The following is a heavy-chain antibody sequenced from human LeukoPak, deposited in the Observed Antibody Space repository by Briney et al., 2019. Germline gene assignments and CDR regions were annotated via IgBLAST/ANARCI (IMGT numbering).Heavy chain of an antibody. V-gene: IGHV3-74*01. CDR3: ARQGATSAFDI. D-gene: IGHD1-26*01. J-gene: IGHJ3*02. CDR1: GFTFSSYW. Sequence: PGGSLRLSCAASGFTFSSYWMHWVRQAPGKGLVWVSRISSDGSSTSYADSVKGRFTISRDNAKNTLYPQMNSLRAEDTAVYYCARQGATSAFDIWGQGTMVTVSS. CDR2: ISSDGSST.